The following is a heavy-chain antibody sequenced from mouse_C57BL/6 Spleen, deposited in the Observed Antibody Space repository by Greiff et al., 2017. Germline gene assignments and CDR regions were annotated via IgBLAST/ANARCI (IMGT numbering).Heavy chain of an antibody. J-gene: IGHJ4*01. Sequence: VQVVESGPELVKPGASVKISCKASGYAFSSSWMNWVKQRPGKGLEWIGRIYPGDGDTNYNGKFKGKATLTADKSSSTAYMQLSSLTSEDSAVYFCARFASPGAMDYWGQGTSVTVSS. CDR1: GYAFSSSW. CDR3: ARFASPGAMDY. CDR2: IYPGDGDT. D-gene: IGHD3-1*01. V-gene: IGHV1-82*01.